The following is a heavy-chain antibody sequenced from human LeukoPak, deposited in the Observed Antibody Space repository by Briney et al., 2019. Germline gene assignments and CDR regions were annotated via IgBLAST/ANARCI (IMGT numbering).Heavy chain of an antibody. CDR3: ARGSGLIDP. V-gene: IGHV3-74*01. CDR2: INSDWSST. CDR1: GLTFSSYW. J-gene: IGHJ5*02. D-gene: IGHD3-10*01. Sequence: GGSLRLFCAASGLTFSSYWMHWVRQAPGKGLVWVSRINSDWSSTSYADSVKGRFTISRDNAKNTLYLQMNSLRAEDTAVYYCARGSGLIDPWGQGTLVTVSS.